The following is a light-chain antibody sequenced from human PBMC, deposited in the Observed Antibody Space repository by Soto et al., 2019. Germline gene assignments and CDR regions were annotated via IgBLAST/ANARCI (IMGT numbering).Light chain of an antibody. CDR3: QQYYSTHPLT. V-gene: IGKV4-1*01. Sequence: DIVMTQSPDSLAVSLGERATINCKSSQSVLYSSNNKNYLAWYQQKPGQPPKLLIYWASTRESGVPDRFSGSGSGTDFTLTISSLQAEDVAVYYCQQYYSTHPLTFGGGTKADIK. J-gene: IGKJ4*01. CDR2: WAS. CDR1: QSVLYSSNNKNY.